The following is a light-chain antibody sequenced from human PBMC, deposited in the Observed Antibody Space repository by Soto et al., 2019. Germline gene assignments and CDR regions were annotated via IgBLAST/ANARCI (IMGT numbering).Light chain of an antibody. CDR3: GTWDGSLSADV. Sequence: QSVLTQPPSVSAAPGQKVTISCSGSSSNIGNNYVSWYRQLPGTAPKHLIYETNKRPSGIPDRFSGSKSGTSATLAITGLQTGDEADYYCGTWDGSLSADVFGTGTKVTVL. V-gene: IGLV1-51*02. J-gene: IGLJ1*01. CDR2: ETN. CDR1: SSNIGNNY.